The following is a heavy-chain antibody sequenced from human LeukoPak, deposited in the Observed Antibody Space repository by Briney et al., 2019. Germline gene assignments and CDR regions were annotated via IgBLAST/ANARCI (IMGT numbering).Heavy chain of an antibody. CDR3: VREQRMYYDILTGYYHPNYFDY. J-gene: IGHJ4*02. CDR1: GGSISSGSYY. Sequence: SETLSLTCTVSGGSISSGSYYWSWIRQPAGKGLEWIGRIYTSGSTNYNPSLKSRVTISVDTSKNQFSLKLSSVTAADTAVYYCVREQRMYYDILTGYYHPNYFDYWGQGTLVTVSS. D-gene: IGHD3-9*01. CDR2: IYTSGST. V-gene: IGHV4-61*02.